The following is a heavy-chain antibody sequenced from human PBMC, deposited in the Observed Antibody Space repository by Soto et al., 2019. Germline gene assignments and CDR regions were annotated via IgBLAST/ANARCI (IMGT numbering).Heavy chain of an antibody. V-gene: IGHV3-15*07. CDR1: GVSISHGS. D-gene: IGHD3-22*01. CDR3: TTDQGYYDSSGYYYRVDY. J-gene: IGHJ4*02. CDR2: IKSKTDGGTT. Sequence: VSCAAGGVSISHGSPNWVHKAPGKGLEWVGRIKSKTDGGTTDYAAPVKGRFTISRDDSKNTLYLQMNSLKTEDTAVYYCTTDQGYYDSSGYYYRVDYWGQGTLVTVYS.